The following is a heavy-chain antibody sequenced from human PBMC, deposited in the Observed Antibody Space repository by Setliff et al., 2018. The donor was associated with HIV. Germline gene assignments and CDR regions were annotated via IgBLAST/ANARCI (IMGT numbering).Heavy chain of an antibody. Sequence: GGSLRLSCTASGFTFSDYWMHWVRRGPGRGLEWVSRIGRDGTVANYADSVKGRFIISRDNARNTLFLQMNSLGVEDTALYYCGRDVHDAAADNWGRGTLVTVSS. CDR3: GRDVHDAAADN. D-gene: IGHD6-13*01. V-gene: IGHV3-74*01. J-gene: IGHJ4*02. CDR2: IGRDGTVA. CDR1: GFTFSDYW.